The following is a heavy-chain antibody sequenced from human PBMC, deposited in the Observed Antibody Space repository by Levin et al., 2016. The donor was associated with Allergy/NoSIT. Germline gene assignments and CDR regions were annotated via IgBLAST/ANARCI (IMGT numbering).Heavy chain of an antibody. J-gene: IGHJ5*02. CDR3: ARDALSFAGYDTRNWFDP. D-gene: IGHD3-9*01. V-gene: IGHV4-59*01. CDR2: IYYSGST. Sequence: WIRQPPGKGLEWIGYIYYSGSTNYNPSLKSRVTISVDTSKNQFSLKLSSVTAADTAVYYCARDALSFAGYDTRNWFDPWGQGTLVTVSS.